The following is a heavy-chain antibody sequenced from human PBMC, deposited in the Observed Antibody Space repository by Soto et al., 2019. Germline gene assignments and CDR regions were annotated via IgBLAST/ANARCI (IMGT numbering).Heavy chain of an antibody. CDR2: INHSGST. CDR1: GGFFSGYY. J-gene: IGHJ6*02. D-gene: IGHD3-10*01. CDR3: ASVPLLLWFGELPNYGMDV. Sequence: LSLTCAVYGGFFSGYYWNWIPQPPGKGLEWIGEINHSGSTNYNPSLKSRVTISVDTSKNQFSLKLSSVTAADTAVYYCASVPLLLWFGELPNYGMDVWGQGTTVTVSS. V-gene: IGHV4-34*01.